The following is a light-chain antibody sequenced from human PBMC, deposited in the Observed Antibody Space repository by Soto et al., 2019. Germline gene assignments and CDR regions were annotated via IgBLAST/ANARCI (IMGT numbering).Light chain of an antibody. CDR1: NKYVGGYNY. Sequence: ALRHPAPLSGSPDRNSTSTCTGTNKYVGGYNYVSWYQQHPGTAPKLMIYEVSNRPSGLSNRFSGSKSGNTASLTISGLQAEDEADYYCSSYTSNSAIYVFRGGTKVIVL. CDR2: EVS. CDR3: SSYTSNSAIYV. V-gene: IGLV2-14*01. J-gene: IGLJ1*01.